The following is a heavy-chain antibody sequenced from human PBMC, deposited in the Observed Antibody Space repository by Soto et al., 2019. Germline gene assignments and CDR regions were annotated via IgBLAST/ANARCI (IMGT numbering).Heavy chain of an antibody. CDR3: AKDIFLGELSFLVDY. CDR2: ISYDGSNK. V-gene: IGHV3-30*18. Sequence: GGSLRLSCAASGFTFSSYGMHWVRQAPGKGLEWVAVISYDGSNKYYADSVKGRFTISRDNSKNTLYLQMNSLRAEDTAVYYCAKDIFLGELSFLVDYWGQGTLVTVSS. J-gene: IGHJ4*02. D-gene: IGHD3-16*02. CDR1: GFTFSSYG.